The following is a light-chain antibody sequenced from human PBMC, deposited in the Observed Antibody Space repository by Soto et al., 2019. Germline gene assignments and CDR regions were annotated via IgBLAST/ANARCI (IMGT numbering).Light chain of an antibody. V-gene: IGKV1-8*01. Sequence: AIRMTQSPSSLSASTGDRVPITCLASQGISSYLAWNQQKPGKAPKLLIYAASTLQSGVPSRFSRSGSGTDFTLTISSLQPEEFATYSCQQSYNSPQTFGRGTKVDIK. CDR1: QGISSY. J-gene: IGKJ1*01. CDR3: QQSYNSPQT. CDR2: AAS.